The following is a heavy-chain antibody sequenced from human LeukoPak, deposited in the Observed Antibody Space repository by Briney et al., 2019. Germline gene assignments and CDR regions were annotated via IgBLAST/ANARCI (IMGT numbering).Heavy chain of an antibody. CDR2: INSDGSST. V-gene: IGHV3-74*01. CDR1: GFTFGNYW. D-gene: IGHD3-9*01. J-gene: IGHJ3*02. CDR3: ARGQTYYDDSTGYHYYAFDI. Sequence: GGSLRLSCAASGFTFGNYWMHWVRQAPGKGLVWVSRINSDGSSTNYADSVKGRFTISRDNAKETLYLQMNSLRAEDTAVYYCARGQTYYDDSTGYHYYAFDIWGQGTMVTVSS.